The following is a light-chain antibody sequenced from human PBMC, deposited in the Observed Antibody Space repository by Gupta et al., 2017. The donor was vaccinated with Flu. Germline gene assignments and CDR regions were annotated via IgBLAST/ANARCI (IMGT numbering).Light chain of an antibody. Sequence: SPGQTASISCSGHKLGDKFVCWYQQKPGQSPVLVIYQDTKRPSGIPERFSGSNSCHTATLTISWTQAIDEADYYCQAWYSSTGVFGGGTKLTVL. J-gene: IGLJ2*01. CDR1: KLGDKF. CDR3: QAWYSSTGV. CDR2: QDT. V-gene: IGLV3-1*01.